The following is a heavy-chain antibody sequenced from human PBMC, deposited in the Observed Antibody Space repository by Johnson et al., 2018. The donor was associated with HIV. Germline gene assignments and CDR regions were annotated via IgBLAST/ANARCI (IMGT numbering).Heavy chain of an antibody. Sequence: QVQLVESGGGVVQPGGPLRLSCAASGFIFRTNGMHWVRQAPGKGLEWVSFIQHDGSDKSYADSVEGRFTISRDNAKSSLYLQMDSLRAEDTAVYYCAKPVVPAGDDLDMYEFAFDIWGQGTMVTVSS. CDR1: GFIFRTNG. V-gene: IGHV3-30*02. CDR3: AKPVVPAGDDLDMYEFAFDI. CDR2: IQHDGSDK. D-gene: IGHD2-2*01. J-gene: IGHJ3*02.